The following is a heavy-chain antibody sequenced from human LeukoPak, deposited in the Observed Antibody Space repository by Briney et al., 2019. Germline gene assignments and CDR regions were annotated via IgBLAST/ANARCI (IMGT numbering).Heavy chain of an antibody. CDR2: ISGSGGST. CDR3: AKDRQEGNFDY. J-gene: IGHJ4*02. V-gene: IGHV3-23*01. D-gene: IGHD3-10*01. Sequence: GGSLRPSCAASGFTFSSYAMSWVRQAPGKGLEWVSTISGSGGSTYYADSVKGRFTISRDNSKNTLYLQMNSLRAEDTAVYYCAKDRQEGNFDYWGQGTLVTVSS. CDR1: GFTFSSYA.